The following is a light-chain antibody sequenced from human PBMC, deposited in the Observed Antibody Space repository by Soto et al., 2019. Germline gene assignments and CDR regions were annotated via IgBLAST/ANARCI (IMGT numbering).Light chain of an antibody. J-gene: IGLJ1*01. CDR3: SSYTTSNTRQIV. V-gene: IGLV2-14*03. Sequence: QSALTQPASVSGSPGQSITISCTGTSSDVGGYNYVSWYQHHPGKAPKPLIYDVSNRPSGVSNRFSGSKSDNTASLTISGLKTEDEADYYCSSYTTSNTRQIVFGTGTKLTVL. CDR2: DVS. CDR1: SSDVGGYNY.